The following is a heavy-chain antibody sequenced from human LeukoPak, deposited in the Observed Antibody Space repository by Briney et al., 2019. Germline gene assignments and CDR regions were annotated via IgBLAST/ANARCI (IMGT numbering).Heavy chain of an antibody. V-gene: IGHV3-23*01. CDR3: ATLPYYYDSSGSYYFDY. D-gene: IGHD3-22*01. CDR2: ISAGGGST. Sequence: GGSLRLSCAASGSTFSSYAMIWVRQAPGKGLEWVSVISAGGGSTDFADSVKGRFTVSRDNSKNTLYLQMNSLRVEDTAVYYCATLPYYYDSSGSYYFDYWGQGTLVTVSS. CDR1: GSTFSSYA. J-gene: IGHJ4*02.